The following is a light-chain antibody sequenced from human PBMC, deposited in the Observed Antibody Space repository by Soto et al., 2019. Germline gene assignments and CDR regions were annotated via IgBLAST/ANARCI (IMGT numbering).Light chain of an antibody. CDR3: QQYNSYPRA. Sequence: DIQMTQSPSTLSASVGDRVTITCRASQSISSWLAWYQQKPGKAPKLLIYDASSLESGVPSRFSGSGSGTEFTLTIRSLQPDDFATYYCQQYNSYPRAFGQGTKVDIK. V-gene: IGKV1-5*01. CDR2: DAS. CDR1: QSISSW. J-gene: IGKJ1*01.